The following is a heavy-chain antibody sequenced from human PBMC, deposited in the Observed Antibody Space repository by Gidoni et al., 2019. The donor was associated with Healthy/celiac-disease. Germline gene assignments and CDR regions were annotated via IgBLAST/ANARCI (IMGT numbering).Heavy chain of an antibody. Sequence: QLQLQESGPGLVKPSETLSLTCTVSGGSISSSSYYWGWIRQPPGKGLEWIGSIYYSGSTYYNPSLKSRVTISVDTSKNQFSLKLSSVTAADTAVYYCARRGIAVAVFDPWGQGTLVTVSS. CDR3: ARRGIAVAVFDP. CDR1: GGSISSSSYY. CDR2: IYYSGST. D-gene: IGHD6-19*01. J-gene: IGHJ5*02. V-gene: IGHV4-39*01.